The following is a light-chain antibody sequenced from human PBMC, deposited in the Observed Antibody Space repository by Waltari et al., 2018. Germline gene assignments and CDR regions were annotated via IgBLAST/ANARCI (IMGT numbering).Light chain of an antibody. V-gene: IGKV1-33*01. CDR2: DAS. CDR3: QQYDSLPYT. Sequence: DIQMTQSPSSLSASVGARVTITCQASQDISNFLAWYQQKPGKAPKLLIYDASTLETGVPSRFSGRGSGTHFTLAISSLQPEDISTYYCQQYDSLPYTFGQGTKLEI. J-gene: IGKJ2*01. CDR1: QDISNF.